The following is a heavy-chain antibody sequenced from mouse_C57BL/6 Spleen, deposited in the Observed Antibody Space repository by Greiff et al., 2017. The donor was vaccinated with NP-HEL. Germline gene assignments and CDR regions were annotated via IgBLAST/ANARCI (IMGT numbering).Heavy chain of an antibody. CDR1: GYTFTDYN. D-gene: IGHD1-1*01. V-gene: IGHV1-18*01. CDR3: ARLEYYYGSSSKDWYFDV. CDR2: INPNNGGT. Sequence: EVQLQESGPELVKPGASVKIPCKASGYTFTDYNMDWVKQSHGKSLEWIGDINPNNGGTIYNQKFKGKATLTVDKSSSTAYMELRSLTSEDTAVYYCARLEYYYGSSSKDWYFDVWGTGTTVTVSS. J-gene: IGHJ1*03.